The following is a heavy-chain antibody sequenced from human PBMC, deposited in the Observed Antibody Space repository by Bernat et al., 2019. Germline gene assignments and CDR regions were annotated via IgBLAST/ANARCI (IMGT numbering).Heavy chain of an antibody. CDR3: EGEAGDY. Sequence: QVQLVQSGAEVKKPGASVKVSCKASGYTFTSYDINWVRQATGQGLEWMGWMNPNSGNTGYAQKFQGRVTMTKNNSISTAYMEVSRQGSEDTAVYYCEGEAGDYWGQGTLVTVSS. CDR1: GYTFTSYD. J-gene: IGHJ4*02. V-gene: IGHV1-8*01. CDR2: MNPNSGNT. D-gene: IGHD3-10*01.